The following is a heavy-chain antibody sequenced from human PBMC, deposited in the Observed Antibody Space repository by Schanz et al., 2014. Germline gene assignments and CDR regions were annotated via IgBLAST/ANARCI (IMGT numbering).Heavy chain of an antibody. Sequence: QVQLVQSGTQVKKPGASVKVSCKASGYTLSAYSLHWVRQAPGQGLEWMGIVNPSVRGTHFAREFQGRVTVTSDTSTSTVYMELRSLRSDDTALDYCTRGGYSYALSAFDIWGQGTMVTVSS. CDR1: GYTLSAYS. CDR3: TRGGYSYALSAFDI. D-gene: IGHD5-18*01. CDR2: VNPSVRGT. V-gene: IGHV1-46*01. J-gene: IGHJ3*02.